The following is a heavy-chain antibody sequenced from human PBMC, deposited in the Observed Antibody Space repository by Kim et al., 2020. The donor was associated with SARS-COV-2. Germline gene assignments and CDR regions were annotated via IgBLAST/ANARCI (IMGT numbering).Heavy chain of an antibody. V-gene: IGHV4-34*01. Sequence: SGSTTYSPSLKSRVTISVDTSKNQFSLKLSAVTAADAAVYYCARDVGADWGQGTMVTVSS. CDR2: SGST. D-gene: IGHD3-16*01. CDR3: ARDVGAD. J-gene: IGHJ3*01.